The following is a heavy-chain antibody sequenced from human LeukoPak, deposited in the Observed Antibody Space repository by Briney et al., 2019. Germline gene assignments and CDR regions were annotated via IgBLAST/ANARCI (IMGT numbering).Heavy chain of an antibody. CDR3: ARNLGYCSGGSCNTVTTHYYYYGMDV. CDR1: GGTFSSYA. V-gene: IGHV1-69*13. D-gene: IGHD2-15*01. Sequence: GASVKVSCKASGGTFSSYAISWVRQAPGQGLEWMGGIIPIFGTANYAQKFQGRVTITADESTSTAYMELSSLRSEDTAVYYCARNLGYCSGGSCNTVTTHYYYYGMDVWGQGTTVTVSS. CDR2: IIPIFGTA. J-gene: IGHJ6*02.